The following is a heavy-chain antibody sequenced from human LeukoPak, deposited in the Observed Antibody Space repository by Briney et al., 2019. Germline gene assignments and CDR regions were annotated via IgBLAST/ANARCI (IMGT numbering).Heavy chain of an antibody. J-gene: IGHJ4*02. CDR1: GFTFDDYA. V-gene: IGHV3-9*01. CDR3: AKDLEKTRGYYFDY. D-gene: IGHD1-1*01. Sequence: PGGSLRLSCAASGFTFDDYATHWVRQAPGKGLEWVSGISWNSGSIGYADSVKGRFTISRDNAKNSLYLQMNSLRVEDTALYYCAKDLEKTRGYYFDYWGQGILVTVSS. CDR2: ISWNSGSI.